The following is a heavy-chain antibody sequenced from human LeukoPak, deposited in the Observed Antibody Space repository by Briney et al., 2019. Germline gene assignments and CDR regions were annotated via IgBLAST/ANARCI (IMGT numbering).Heavy chain of an antibody. V-gene: IGHV5-51*01. CDR3: TRISGASIGECQGDYYYNGMDV. CDR2: IYPGDSEI. J-gene: IGHJ6*02. D-gene: IGHD3-10*01. CDR1: GCIFNTYW. Sequence: GASLEISCQASGCIFNTYWIAWVRPVPGKGLGGVGNIYPGDSEIRSSPSFQRQVTISVDKSISTAYLQWSSLKASDTAMYYCTRISGASIGECQGDYYYNGMDVWGQGTTVTVSS.